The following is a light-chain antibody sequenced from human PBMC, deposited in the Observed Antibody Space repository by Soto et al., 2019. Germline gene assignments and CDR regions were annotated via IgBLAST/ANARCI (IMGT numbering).Light chain of an antibody. CDR3: SSYTTSSPHVV. J-gene: IGLJ2*01. CDR2: DVS. Sequence: QSALTQPPSASGSPGQSVTISCTGSSSDVGGYNYVSWYQQHPGKAPKLMIYDVSNRPSGVSNRFSGSKSGNTASLTISGLQAEDEGDYSCSSYTTSSPHVVFGGGTKLTVL. CDR1: SSDVGGYNY. V-gene: IGLV2-14*01.